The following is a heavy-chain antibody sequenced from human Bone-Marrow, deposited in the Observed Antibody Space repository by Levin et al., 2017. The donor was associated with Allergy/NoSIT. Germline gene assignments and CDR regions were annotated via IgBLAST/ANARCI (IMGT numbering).Heavy chain of an antibody. V-gene: IGHV3-73*01. CDR2: ISSMAQNFAT. CDR1: GFTFGGSA. J-gene: IGHJ5*02. CDR3: TRSTYGDHDFDP. D-gene: IGHD4-17*01. Sequence: PGGSLRLSCAASGFTFGGSAMHWVRQASGRGLEWVGRISSMAQNFATAYNVSLQGRFTISREESKNTAYLEMNSLKTEDTAVYYCTRSTYGDHDFDPWGQGTLVIVSS.